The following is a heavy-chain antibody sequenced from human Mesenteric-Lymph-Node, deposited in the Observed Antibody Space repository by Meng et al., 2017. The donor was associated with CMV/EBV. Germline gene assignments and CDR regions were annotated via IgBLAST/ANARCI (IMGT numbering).Heavy chain of an antibody. CDR1: GFTFSSYA. Sequence: GESLKISCAASGFTFSSYAMSWVRQAPGKGLEWVSAISGSGGSTYYADSVKGRFTISRDNSKNTLYLQMNSLRAEDTAVYYCAKDKREYSISFPEVFDYWGQGTLVTVSS. D-gene: IGHD4-11*01. J-gene: IGHJ4*02. CDR3: AKDKREYSISFPEVFDY. CDR2: ISGSGGST. V-gene: IGHV3-23*01.